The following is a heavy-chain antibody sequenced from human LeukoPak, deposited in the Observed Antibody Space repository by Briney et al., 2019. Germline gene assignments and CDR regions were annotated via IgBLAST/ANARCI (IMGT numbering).Heavy chain of an antibody. CDR2: ISSSGTYI. D-gene: IGHD2-21*01. Sequence: PGGSLRLSCAASGFTFSSYGMNWVRQAPGKGLEWASSISSSGTYIYFADSVKGRFTISRDNAKNSLYLQMNSLRAEDTALYYCAREQSYSEEIVVVNPPFDYWGQGTLVTVSS. CDR3: AREQSYSEEIVVVNPPFDY. CDR1: GFTFSSYG. V-gene: IGHV3-21*01. J-gene: IGHJ4*02.